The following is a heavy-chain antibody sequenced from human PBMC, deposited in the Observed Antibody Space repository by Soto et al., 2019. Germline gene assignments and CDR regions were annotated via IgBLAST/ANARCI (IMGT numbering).Heavy chain of an antibody. CDR2: IIPILGIA. V-gene: IGHV1-69*04. CDR1: GGTFSSYT. D-gene: IGHD6-19*01. CDR3: ARDRTGYSSGWYSDAFDI. J-gene: IGHJ3*02. Sequence: SVKVSCKASGGTFSSYTISWVRQAPGQGLEWMGRIIPILGIANYAQKFQGRVTITADKSTSTAYMELSSLRSEDTAVYYCARDRTGYSSGWYSDAFDIWGQGTMVTVSS.